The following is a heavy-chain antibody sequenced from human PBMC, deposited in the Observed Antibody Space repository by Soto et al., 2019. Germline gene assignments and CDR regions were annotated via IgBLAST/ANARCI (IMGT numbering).Heavy chain of an antibody. Sequence: QVQLQQWGAGLLKPSETLSLTCAVYGGSFSGYQWSWIRQTPGKGLEWIGEINDSGNINFNPSLKSRVTILLDTPKKQISLKLSAVTAADSAVYYCARGLILWFGDLSRRGGYSYCMDVWGKGTTVTVSS. CDR3: ARGLILWFGDLSRRGGYSYCMDV. J-gene: IGHJ6*03. V-gene: IGHV4-34*01. D-gene: IGHD3-10*01. CDR2: INDSGNI. CDR1: GGSFSGYQ.